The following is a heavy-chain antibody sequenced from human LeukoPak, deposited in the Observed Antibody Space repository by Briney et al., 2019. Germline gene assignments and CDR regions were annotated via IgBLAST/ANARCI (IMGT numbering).Heavy chain of an antibody. D-gene: IGHD4-17*01. Sequence: SETLSLTCTVSGGSISSYYWSWIRQPPGKGLEWIGYIYYSGSTNYNPSLKSRVTISVDTSKNQFSLKLSSVTAADTAVYYCARGSWAVTNHLHDYRGQGTLVTVSS. V-gene: IGHV4-59*01. CDR2: IYYSGST. J-gene: IGHJ4*02. CDR1: GGSISSYY. CDR3: ARGSWAVTNHLHDY.